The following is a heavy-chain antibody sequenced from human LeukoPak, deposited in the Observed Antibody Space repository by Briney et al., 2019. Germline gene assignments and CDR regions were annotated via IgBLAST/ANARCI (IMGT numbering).Heavy chain of an antibody. Sequence: GGSLRLSCAASGFTFSSYGMHWVRQAPGKGLEWVAVISYDGSNKYYADSVKGRFTISRDNSKNTLYLQMNSLRAEDTAVYYCASSEAVAGTYYWGQGTLVTVSS. V-gene: IGHV3-30*03. D-gene: IGHD6-19*01. CDR1: GFTFSSYG. CDR3: ASSEAVAGTYY. J-gene: IGHJ4*02. CDR2: ISYDGSNK.